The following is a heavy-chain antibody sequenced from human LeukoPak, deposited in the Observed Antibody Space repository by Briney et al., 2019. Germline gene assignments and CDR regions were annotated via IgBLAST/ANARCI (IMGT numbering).Heavy chain of an antibody. D-gene: IGHD1-26*01. CDR3: AREGGPGSYFTSGVDP. V-gene: IGHV1-46*01. CDR1: GGTFSNYA. CDR2: INPSGGST. Sequence: GSSVKVSCTASGGTFSNYAISWVRQAPGQGLEWMGIINPSGGSTSYAQKFQGRVTMTRDTSTSTVYMELSSLRSEDTAVYYCAREGGPGSYFTSGVDPWGQGTLVTVSS. J-gene: IGHJ5*02.